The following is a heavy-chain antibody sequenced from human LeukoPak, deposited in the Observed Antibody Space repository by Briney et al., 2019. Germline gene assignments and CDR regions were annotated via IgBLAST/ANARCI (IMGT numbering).Heavy chain of an antibody. Sequence: GGSLRLSCAASGFTFISYDMNWVRQAPGKGLEWVSYISGSGGSIYYTASVKGRFTISRDNAKNSLFLQMNSLRAEDTALYYCARDPYYGSGSYPDAFDIWGQGTMVTVSS. V-gene: IGHV3-48*03. D-gene: IGHD3-10*01. CDR3: ARDPYYGSGSYPDAFDI. CDR1: GFTFISYD. CDR2: ISGSGGSI. J-gene: IGHJ3*02.